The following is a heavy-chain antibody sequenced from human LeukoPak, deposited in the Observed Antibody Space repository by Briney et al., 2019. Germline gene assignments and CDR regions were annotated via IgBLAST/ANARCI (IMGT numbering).Heavy chain of an antibody. Sequence: PGGSLRLSCAASGFPFSSSPLNWVRQAPGKGLEWVSYISGSSNFIWYADSVKGRFTISRDNAKNSLSLQMNSLRVEDTAVYYCARGYTAMVTSDYWGQGTLVTVSS. CDR2: ISGSSNFI. CDR3: ARGYTAMVTSDY. CDR1: GFPFSSSP. V-gene: IGHV3-48*01. D-gene: IGHD5-18*01. J-gene: IGHJ4*02.